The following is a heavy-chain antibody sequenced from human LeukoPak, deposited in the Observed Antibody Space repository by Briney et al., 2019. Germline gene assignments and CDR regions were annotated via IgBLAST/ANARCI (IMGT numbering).Heavy chain of an antibody. J-gene: IGHJ4*01. Sequence: PGGSLRLSCAASGFTFSSYGMRWVRQAPGKGLEWVAVISYDGSNKYYADSVKGRFTISRDNSKNTLYLQMNSLRAEDTAVYYCAKDERKGYCSGGSCGFPDYWGQGTLVTVSS. CDR2: ISYDGSNK. V-gene: IGHV3-30*18. CDR1: GFTFSSYG. D-gene: IGHD2-15*01. CDR3: AKDERKGYCSGGSCGFPDY.